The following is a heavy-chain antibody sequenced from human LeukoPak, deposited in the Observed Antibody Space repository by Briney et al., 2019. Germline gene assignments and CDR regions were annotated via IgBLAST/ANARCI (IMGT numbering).Heavy chain of an antibody. CDR3: ARLGLLWFGELAPPYYYYYGMDV. D-gene: IGHD3-10*01. CDR2: IYYSGST. V-gene: IGHV4-39*01. J-gene: IGHJ6*02. Sequence: SETLSLTCTVSGGSISSSSYYWGWVRQPPGKGLEWIGSIYYSGSTYYHPSLKSRVTISVDTSKSQFSLKLSSVTAADTAVYYCARLGLLWFGELAPPYYYYYGMDVWGQGTTVTVSS. CDR1: GGSISSSSYY.